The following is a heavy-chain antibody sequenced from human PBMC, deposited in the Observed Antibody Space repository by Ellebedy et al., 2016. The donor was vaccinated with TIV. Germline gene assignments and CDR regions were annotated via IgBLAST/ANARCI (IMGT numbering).Heavy chain of an antibody. D-gene: IGHD4/OR15-4a*01. CDR2: INAGNGNT. J-gene: IGHJ5*02. CDR3: ARDQTGASARFDP. Sequence: ASVKVSCKASGYTFISYSIHWVRQAPGQRLEWMGWINAGNGNTKYSEKFQDRVTMTTDTSTSTVYMELSSLRSEDTAVYYCARDQTGASARFDPWGQGTLVTVSS. V-gene: IGHV1-3*01. CDR1: GYTFISYS.